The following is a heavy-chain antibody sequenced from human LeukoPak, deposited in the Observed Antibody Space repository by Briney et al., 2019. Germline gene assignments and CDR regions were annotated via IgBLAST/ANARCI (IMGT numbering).Heavy chain of an antibody. CDR3: ARDEDPESSGYYYFDY. D-gene: IGHD3-22*01. CDR1: GYTFTGYY. J-gene: IGHJ4*02. CDR2: IIPILGIA. V-gene: IGHV1-69*04. Sequence: RRASVKVSCKASGYTFTGYYMHWVRQAPGQGLEWMGRIIPILGIANYAQKFQGRVTITADKSTSTAYMELSSLRSEDTAVYYCARDEDPESSGYYYFDYWGQGTLVTVSS.